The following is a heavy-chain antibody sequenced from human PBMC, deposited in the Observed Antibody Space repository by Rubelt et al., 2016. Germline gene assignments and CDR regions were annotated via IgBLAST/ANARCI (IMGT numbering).Heavy chain of an antibody. D-gene: IGHD3-3*01. J-gene: IGHJ4*02. CDR1: GFTFNSYA. CDR2: ISGGGGRT. Sequence: QLVESGGGLVQPGGSLRLSCAASGFTFNSYAMSWVRQAPGKGLEWVSAISGGGGRTYYADSVKGRFTISRDNAKSSLYLQISSLRAEDTALYYCARDERGVRDFDYWGQGTLVTVSS. CDR3: ARDERGVRDFDY. V-gene: IGHV3-23*04.